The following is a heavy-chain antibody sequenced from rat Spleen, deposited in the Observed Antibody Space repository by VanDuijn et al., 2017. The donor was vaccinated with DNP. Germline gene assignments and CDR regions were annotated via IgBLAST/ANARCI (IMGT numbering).Heavy chain of an antibody. Sequence: EVQLQQSGPGLVKPSQSFSLTCSVTGYSITRNYWGWIRKFPGNKMEWIGHISYSGTTSYHPSLKSRISITRDTSKNQFFLQLSSVTTDDTATYYCARWYNYFDYWGQGVMVTVSS. CDR3: ARWYNYFDY. CDR1: GYSITRNY. CDR2: ISYSGTT. V-gene: IGHV3-1*01. D-gene: IGHD1-5*01. J-gene: IGHJ2*01.